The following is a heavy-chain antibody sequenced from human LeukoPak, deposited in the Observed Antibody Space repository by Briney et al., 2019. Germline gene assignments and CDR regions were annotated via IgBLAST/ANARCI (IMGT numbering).Heavy chain of an antibody. D-gene: IGHD6-19*01. CDR2: IYSGGTT. J-gene: IGHJ4*02. V-gene: IGHV3-53*01. CDR1: GFIVSSNY. CDR3: ARYHSGWYYSDY. Sequence: GGSLGLSCAASGFIVSSNYMSWVRQAPGKGLEWVSVIYSGGTTYYADSVKGRFTISRDNSKNTLYLQMNSLRAEDTAVYYCARYHSGWYYSDYWGQGTLVTVSS.